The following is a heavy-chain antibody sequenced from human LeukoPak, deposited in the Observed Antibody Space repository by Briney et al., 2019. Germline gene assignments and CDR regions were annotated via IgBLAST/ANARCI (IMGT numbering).Heavy chain of an antibody. CDR1: GFTFSSYW. D-gene: IGHD6-19*01. J-gene: IGHJ6*02. CDR3: ASAPERYSSGWYNYYYGMDV. V-gene: IGHV3-7*03. Sequence: GGSLRLSCAASGFTFSSYWMNWARQAPGKGLEWVASINHNGNVNYYVDSVKGRFTISRDNAKNSLYLQMNSLRAGDTAVYYCASAPERYSSGWYNYYYGMDVWGQGTTVTVSS. CDR2: INHNGNVN.